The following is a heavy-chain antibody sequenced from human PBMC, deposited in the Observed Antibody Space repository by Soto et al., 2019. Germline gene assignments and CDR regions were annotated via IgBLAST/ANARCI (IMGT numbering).Heavy chain of an antibody. Sequence: GGSLRLSCAASGFTFSSYAMSWVRQAPGKGLEWVSAISGSGGSTYYADSVKGRFTISRDNSKNTLYLQMNSLRAEDTAVYYCATRDYVWGSYRPGEELYHYYGMDVWRQGTTVTFSS. V-gene: IGHV3-23*01. CDR1: GFTFSSYA. D-gene: IGHD3-16*02. CDR2: ISGSGGST. J-gene: IGHJ6*02. CDR3: ATRDYVWGSYRPGEELYHYYGMDV.